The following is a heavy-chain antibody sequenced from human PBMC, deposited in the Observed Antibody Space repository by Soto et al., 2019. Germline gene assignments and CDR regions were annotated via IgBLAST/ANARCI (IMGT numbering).Heavy chain of an antibody. CDR3: ARHGQLTPDYYYGMYV. CDR1: GYSFTGYW. Sequence: ESKTISCKGSGYSFTGYWIGWVRQMPGKGLEWMEIIYPGDSDTRYSPSFQGQVTISADKSISTAYLQWSSLKASDTAMYYCARHGQLTPDYYYGMYVCGQGTTVTVS. J-gene: IGHJ6*02. V-gene: IGHV5-51*01. CDR2: IYPGDSDT. D-gene: IGHD1-20*01.